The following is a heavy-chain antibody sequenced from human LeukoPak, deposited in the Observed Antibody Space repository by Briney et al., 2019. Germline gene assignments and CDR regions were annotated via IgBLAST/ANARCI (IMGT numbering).Heavy chain of an antibody. J-gene: IGHJ4*02. CDR2: INPNSGAT. CDR3: TRLMSTALVGY. D-gene: IGHD2-2*01. V-gene: IGHV1-2*02. CDR1: GYTFTGYY. Sequence: ASVKVSCKTSGYTFTGYYMHWVRQAPGQGLEWMGWINPNSGATIYAQTFQGRVTMTRDTSISTAYMELSRLRSDDTAVYSCTRLMSTALVGYWGQGTLVTVSS.